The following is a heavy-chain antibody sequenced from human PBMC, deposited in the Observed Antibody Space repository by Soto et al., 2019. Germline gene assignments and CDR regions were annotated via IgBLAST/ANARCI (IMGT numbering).Heavy chain of an antibody. Sequence: GGSLRLSCAASGFTFSNSWMNWVRQAPGKGLEWVANIKEDGTAKYYLDSVKGRFTVSRDNVKNSLYLQMNSLRAEDTAVYYCAKDLDGLLRPSDWFDPWGQGTLVPVSS. D-gene: IGHD3-3*01. CDR2: IKEDGTAK. CDR3: AKDLDGLLRPSDWFDP. V-gene: IGHV3-7*01. CDR1: GFTFSNSW. J-gene: IGHJ5*02.